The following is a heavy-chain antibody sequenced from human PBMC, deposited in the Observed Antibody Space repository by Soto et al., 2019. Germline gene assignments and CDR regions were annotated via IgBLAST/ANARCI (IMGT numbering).Heavy chain of an antibody. CDR3: ARDQGLLRYFDLGY. Sequence: QVQLVESGGGVVQPGRSLRLSCAASGFTFSSYGMHWVRQAPGKGLEWVAVIWYDGSNKYYADSVKGRFTISRDNSKNTLYLQMHSLRAEDTAVYYCARDQGLLRYFDLGYWGQGTLVTVSS. D-gene: IGHD3-9*01. J-gene: IGHJ4*02. V-gene: IGHV3-33*01. CDR1: GFTFSSYG. CDR2: IWYDGSNK.